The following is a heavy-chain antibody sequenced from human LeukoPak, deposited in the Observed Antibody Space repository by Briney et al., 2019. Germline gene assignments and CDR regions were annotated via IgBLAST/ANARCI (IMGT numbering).Heavy chain of an antibody. D-gene: IGHD5-18*01. CDR1: GGSFSGYY. Sequence: PSETLSLTCAVYGGSFSGYYWSWIRQPPGKGLEWIGEINHSGSTNYNPSLKSRVTISVDTSKNQFSLKLSSVTAADTAVYYCARGGPGGYSYGYRRAQIDYWGQGTLVTVSS. V-gene: IGHV4-34*01. CDR3: ARGGPGGYSYGYRRAQIDY. CDR2: INHSGST. J-gene: IGHJ4*02.